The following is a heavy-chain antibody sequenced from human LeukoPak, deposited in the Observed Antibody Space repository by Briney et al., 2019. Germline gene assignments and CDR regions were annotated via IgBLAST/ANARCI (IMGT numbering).Heavy chain of an antibody. CDR3: ARGSMWSGYDY. CDR2: ISGSSGST. J-gene: IGHJ4*02. Sequence: GGSLRLSCAVSGFTFSSYAMSWVRQAPGKGLEWVSGISGSSGSTYYADSVKGRFTISRDNAKNSLYLQMNSLRAEDTAVYYCARGSMWSGYDYWGQGTLVTVSS. D-gene: IGHD3-3*01. CDR1: GFTFSSYA. V-gene: IGHV3-23*01.